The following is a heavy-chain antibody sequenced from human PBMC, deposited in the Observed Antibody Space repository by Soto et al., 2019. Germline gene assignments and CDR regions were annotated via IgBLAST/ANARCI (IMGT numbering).Heavy chain of an antibody. CDR2: IYHSGST. V-gene: IGHV4-4*02. CDR1: GGSISSSNW. CDR3: ARGPEYYDDSSGYSALDY. D-gene: IGHD3-22*01. J-gene: IGHJ4*02. Sequence: QVQLQESGPGLVKPSGTLSLTCAVSGGSISSSNWWSWVRQPPGKGLEWIGEIYHSGSTNYNPSLKSRVTISVDKSKNQFSLKLSSVTAADTAVYYCARGPEYYDDSSGYSALDYWGQGTLVTVSS.